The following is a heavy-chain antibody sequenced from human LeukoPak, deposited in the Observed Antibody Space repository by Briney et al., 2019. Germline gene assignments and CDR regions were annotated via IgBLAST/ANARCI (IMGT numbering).Heavy chain of an antibody. Sequence: ASVKVSCKTSGYTFTAYDIHWVRLAPGQGLEWMGWINPNSGDRNHKEAFQDRVTLTRDTSISTAYMELRRPRSDDTAVYYCARGPRGAPRGLDSWGQGTLVTVSS. D-gene: IGHD2-21*01. J-gene: IGHJ5*01. CDR3: ARGPRGAPRGLDS. V-gene: IGHV1-2*02. CDR2: INPNSGDR. CDR1: GYTFTAYD.